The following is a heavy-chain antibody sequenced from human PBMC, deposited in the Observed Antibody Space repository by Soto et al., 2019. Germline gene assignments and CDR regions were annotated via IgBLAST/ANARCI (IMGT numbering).Heavy chain of an antibody. Sequence: QMQLVQSGAEVKKPGSSVKISCKASGGTFGNLGISWLRQAPGQGFEWMGGTIPIFDTLHYAKKFRDRVTIAAVATTTAYLELTSLTSADTATYYCARDREDGSGTKYYWFDAWGQGTLVTVSS. D-gene: IGHD3-10*01. V-gene: IGHV1-69*01. J-gene: IGHJ5*02. CDR1: GGTFGNLG. CDR2: TIPIFDTL. CDR3: ARDREDGSGTKYYWFDA.